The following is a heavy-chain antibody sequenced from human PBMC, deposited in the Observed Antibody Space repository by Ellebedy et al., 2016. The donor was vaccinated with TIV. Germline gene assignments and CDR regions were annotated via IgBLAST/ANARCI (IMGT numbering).Heavy chain of an antibody. CDR3: ARAQDSGYYQNYFDF. CDR2: FDYSWRA. J-gene: IGHJ4*02. D-gene: IGHD3-22*01. Sequence: MPSETLSLTCSVSGDSIYAYYWSWIRQTPGRGLEWIGYFDYSWRANYNPSLKSRVTISGDPSKNQFSLQVRSVTAADTAVYYCARAQDSGYYQNYFDFWGQGTLVTVSS. CDR1: GDSIYAYY. V-gene: IGHV4-59*01.